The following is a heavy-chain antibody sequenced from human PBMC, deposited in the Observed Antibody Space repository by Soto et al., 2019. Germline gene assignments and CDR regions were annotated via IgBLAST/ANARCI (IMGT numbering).Heavy chain of an antibody. Sequence: QVQLVESGGGLVKPGGSLRLSCAASGFTFSDYYMSWIRQAPGKGLEWVSYINSGGTILYYADSVKGRFTISRDNAKDSLFLQMNSLRAEDTAVYYCVRVLRGYSGYDWGRGFDYWGQGTLVTVSS. V-gene: IGHV3-11*01. D-gene: IGHD5-12*01. CDR3: VRVLRGYSGYDWGRGFDY. CDR2: INSGGTIL. J-gene: IGHJ4*02. CDR1: GFTFSDYY.